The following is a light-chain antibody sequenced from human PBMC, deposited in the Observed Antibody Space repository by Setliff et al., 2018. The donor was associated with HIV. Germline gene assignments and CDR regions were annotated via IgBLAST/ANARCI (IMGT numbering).Light chain of an antibody. J-gene: IGLJ1*01. CDR2: EVR. CDR3: SSYAITNTLP. V-gene: IGLV2-14*01. Sequence: SVLAQPASVSGSPGQSITISCTGTSSDVGGYNHVSWYQQHPGKAPKLIISEVRNRPSGISSRFSGSKSGNTASLTISGLQAEDEAEYYCSSYAITNTLPFGTGTKV. CDR1: SSDVGGYNH.